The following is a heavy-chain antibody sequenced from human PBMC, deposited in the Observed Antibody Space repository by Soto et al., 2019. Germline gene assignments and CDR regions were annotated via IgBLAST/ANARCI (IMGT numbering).Heavy chain of an antibody. Sequence: ASVKVSCKASGYTFTSYGISWVRQAPGQGLEWMGWISAYNGNTNYAQKLQGRVTMTTDTSTSTAYMELRSLRSDDTAVYYCARDQRVVTSRNYYYGMDVWGQGTTVTVSS. CDR3: ARDQRVVTSRNYYYGMDV. CDR2: ISAYNGNT. CDR1: GYTFTSYG. D-gene: IGHD2-21*02. J-gene: IGHJ6*02. V-gene: IGHV1-18*01.